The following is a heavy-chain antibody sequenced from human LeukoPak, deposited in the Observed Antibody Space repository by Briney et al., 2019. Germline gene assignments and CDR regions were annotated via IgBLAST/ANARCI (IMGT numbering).Heavy chain of an antibody. Sequence: SETLSLTCAVYGGSFSGYYWSWIRQPPGKGLEWIGEINHSGSTNYNPSLKSRVTISVDTSKNQFSLKLSSVTAADTAVYYCARGRRHYYYYGMDVWGQGPTVTVSS. J-gene: IGHJ6*02. V-gene: IGHV4-34*01. CDR2: INHSGST. CDR1: GGSFSGYY. CDR3: ARGRRHYYYYGMDV.